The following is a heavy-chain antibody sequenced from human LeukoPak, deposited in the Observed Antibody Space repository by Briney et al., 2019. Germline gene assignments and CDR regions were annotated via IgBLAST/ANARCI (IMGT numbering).Heavy chain of an antibody. D-gene: IGHD2-8*01. V-gene: IGHV4-59*01. Sequence: PSEALSLTCTVSGGSISSYYWSWIRQPPGKGLEWIGYIYYSGTTNYNPSLKSRVTISVDTSKNQFSPKLSSVTAADTAVYYCASVDFVLMVFANWGQGTLVTVSS. J-gene: IGHJ4*02. CDR1: GGSISSYY. CDR2: IYYSGTT. CDR3: ASVDFVLMVFAN.